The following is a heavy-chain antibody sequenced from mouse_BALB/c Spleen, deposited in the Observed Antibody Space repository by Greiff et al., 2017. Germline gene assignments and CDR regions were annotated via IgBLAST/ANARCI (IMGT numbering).Heavy chain of an antibody. D-gene: IGHD2-4*01. J-gene: IGHJ3*01. Sequence: EVLLVESGGGLVKPGGSLKLSCAASGFTFSSYTMSWVRQTPGKRLEWVATISSGGSYTYYPDSVKGRFTIARDNAKNTLYLQMSSLKSEDTAMYYCTREGDYEGFAYWGQGTLVTVSA. CDR2: ISSGGSYT. V-gene: IGHV5-6-4*01. CDR1: GFTFSSYT. CDR3: TREGDYEGFAY.